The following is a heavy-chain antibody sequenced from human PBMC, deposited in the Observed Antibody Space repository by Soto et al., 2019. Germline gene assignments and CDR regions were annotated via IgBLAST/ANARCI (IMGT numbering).Heavy chain of an antibody. J-gene: IGHJ6*02. D-gene: IGHD6-13*01. CDR3: AKDRSSSLDGMDV. Sequence: PGGSLRLSCAASGFTFSIYGMHWVRQAPGKWLEWVAVIWYDGSNKYYADSVKGRFTISRDNSKNTLYLQVNSLRAEDTAVYYCAKDRSSSLDGMDVWGQGXTLPVYS. V-gene: IGHV3-33*06. CDR1: GFTFSIYG. CDR2: IWYDGSNK.